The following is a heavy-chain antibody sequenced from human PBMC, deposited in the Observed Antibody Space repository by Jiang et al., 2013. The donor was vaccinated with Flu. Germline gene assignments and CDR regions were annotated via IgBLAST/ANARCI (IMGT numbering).Heavy chain of an antibody. J-gene: IGHJ6*02. D-gene: IGHD2/OR15-2a*01. CDR3: AREKGNDGYILWYGMDV. V-gene: IGHV3-30*04. Sequence: VQLVESGGGVVQPGGSLRLSCEASGFNFNAYSMHWVRQSPGKGLEWLAVLSYNSKYEYSADSVKGRFTISRDNSRNTLYLQMNSLRREDTAVYYCAREKGNDGYILWYGMDVWGQGTTVTVSS. CDR2: LSYNSKYE. CDR1: GFNFNAYS.